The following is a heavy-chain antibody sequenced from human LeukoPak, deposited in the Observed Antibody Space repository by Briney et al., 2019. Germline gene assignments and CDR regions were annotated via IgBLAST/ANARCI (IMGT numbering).Heavy chain of an antibody. Sequence: SVKVSCKAFGITFSSSVISWVRQAPGQGLEWMGRFIPDVRVPFNAQNFQGRLTITADTSTNTAYMELRSLRSDDTAVYYCGRGPFYYDIDWGQGTPITVSS. CDR3: GRGPFYYDID. D-gene: IGHD3-22*01. V-gene: IGHV1-69*04. J-gene: IGHJ4*02. CDR1: GITFSSSV. CDR2: FIPDVRVP.